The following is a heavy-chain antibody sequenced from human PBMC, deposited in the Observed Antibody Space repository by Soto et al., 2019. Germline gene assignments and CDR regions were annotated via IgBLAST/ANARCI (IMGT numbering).Heavy chain of an antibody. CDR2: INPNSGGT. CDR1: GYTFTGYY. CDR3: VRDDFWSGYYRLGDY. J-gene: IGHJ4*02. D-gene: IGHD3-3*01. Sequence: WASVKVSCKASGYTFTGYYIHWVRQAPGQGLEWMGWINPNSGGTKYAQKFQGRVTMTRDTSISTAYMEMSSLRSDDTAVYYCVRDDFWSGYYRLGDYWGQGTLVTVSS. V-gene: IGHV1-2*02.